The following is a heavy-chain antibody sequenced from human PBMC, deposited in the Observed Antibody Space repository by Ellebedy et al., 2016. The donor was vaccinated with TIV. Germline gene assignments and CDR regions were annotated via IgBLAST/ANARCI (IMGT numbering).Heavy chain of an antibody. CDR3: AAMTTVTTDYRTTEYFQD. CDR2: IYPDDSDT. V-gene: IGHV5-51*01. CDR1: GYSFISYW. Sequence: GESLKISCKGSGYSFISYWIGWVRQVPGKGPECMGIIYPDDSDTRYSPSFQGQVTISADKSLNIAYLQWSSLKASDTGMYYCAAMTTVTTDYRTTEYFQDWGQGTLITVSS. D-gene: IGHD4-17*01. J-gene: IGHJ1*01.